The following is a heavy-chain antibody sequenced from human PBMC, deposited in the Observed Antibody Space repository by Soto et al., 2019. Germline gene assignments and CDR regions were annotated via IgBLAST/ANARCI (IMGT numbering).Heavy chain of an antibody. Sequence: GESLKISCKGSGYSFTSYWISWVRQMPGKGLEWMGRIDPSDSYTNYSPSFQGHVTISADKSISTAYLQWSSLKASDTAMYYCARHKGAATAYYYYGMDVWGQGTTVTVSS. J-gene: IGHJ6*02. D-gene: IGHD2-15*01. CDR1: GYSFTSYW. CDR3: ARHKGAATAYYYYGMDV. CDR2: IDPSDSYT. V-gene: IGHV5-10-1*01.